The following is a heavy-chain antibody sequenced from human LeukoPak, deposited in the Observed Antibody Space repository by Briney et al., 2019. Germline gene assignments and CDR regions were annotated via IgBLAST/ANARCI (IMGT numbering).Heavy chain of an antibody. CDR2: IYYSGST. D-gene: IGHD3-22*01. V-gene: IGHV4-39*01. CDR1: GGSISSSSYY. CDR3: ARHGGYYDSSGYAFYFDY. J-gene: IGHJ4*02. Sequence: SETLSLTCTVSGGSISSSSYYWGWIRQPPGKGLEWIGSIYYSGSTYYNPSLKSRVTISVDTSKNQFSLKLSSVTAADTAVYYCARHGGYYDSSGYAFYFDYWGQGTLVTVSS.